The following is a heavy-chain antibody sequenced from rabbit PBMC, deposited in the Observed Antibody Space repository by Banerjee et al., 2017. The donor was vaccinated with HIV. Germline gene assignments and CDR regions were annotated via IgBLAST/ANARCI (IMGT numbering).Heavy chain of an antibody. CDR3: ARAAGDPDYGDAYFDL. CDR2: IYAGSTLYT. Sequence: QEQLVESGGGLVQPEGSLTLTCTASGFSFSSSDCMCWVRQAPGKGLEWIGCIYAGSTLYTYYATWAKGRFTISKTSSTTVTLQMTSLTAADTATYFCARAAGDPDYGDAYFDLWGPGTLVTVS. D-gene: IGHD2-1*01. CDR1: GFSFSSSDC. V-gene: IGHV1S45*01. J-gene: IGHJ4*01.